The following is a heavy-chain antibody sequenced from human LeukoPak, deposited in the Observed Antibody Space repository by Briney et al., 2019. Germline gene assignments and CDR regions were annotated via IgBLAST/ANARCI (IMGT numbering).Heavy chain of an antibody. CDR3: ARGEGNDYVWGSFYYYLDV. J-gene: IGHJ6*03. D-gene: IGHD3-16*01. CDR1: GESFNGFY. CDR2: INDVGHT. Sequence: SETLSLTCAATGESFNGFYWTWIRQSPGKGLEWIGEINDVGHTNYNASLKSRVTISLDTSQKQFSLKLTSVTAADTAVYYCARGEGNDYVWGSFYYYLDVWGKGTAVTVSS. V-gene: IGHV4-34*01.